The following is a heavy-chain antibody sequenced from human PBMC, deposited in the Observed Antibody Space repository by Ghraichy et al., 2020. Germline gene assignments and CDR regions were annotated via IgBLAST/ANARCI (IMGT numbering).Heavy chain of an antibody. CDR3: AKSLQILEWLLYSDYYYYMDV. Sequence: GGSLRLSCAASGFTFSSYGMHWVRQAPGKGLEWVAFIRYDGSNKYYADSVKGRFTISRDSSKNTLYLQMNSLRAEDTAVYYCAKSLQILEWLLYSDYYYYMDVWGKGTTVTVSS. J-gene: IGHJ6*03. CDR2: IRYDGSNK. CDR1: GFTFSSYG. D-gene: IGHD3-3*01. V-gene: IGHV3-30*02.